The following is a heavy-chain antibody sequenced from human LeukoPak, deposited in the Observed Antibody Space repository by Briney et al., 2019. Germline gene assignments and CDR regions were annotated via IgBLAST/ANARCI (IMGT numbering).Heavy chain of an antibody. CDR2: ISSSSSYI. CDR1: GFTFSSYS. J-gene: IGHJ4*02. CDR3: ARDRTNYDSSSYEYVFDFDY. Sequence: GGSLRLSCAASGFTFSSYSMTWVRQAPGKGLEWVSSISSSSSYIYYADSVKGRFTISRDNSKNTLYLQMNSLRAEDTAVYYCARDRTNYDSSSYEYVFDFDYWGQGTMVTVSS. V-gene: IGHV3-21*01. D-gene: IGHD3-22*01.